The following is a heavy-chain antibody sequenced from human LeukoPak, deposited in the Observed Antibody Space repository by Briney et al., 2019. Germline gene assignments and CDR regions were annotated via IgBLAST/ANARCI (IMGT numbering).Heavy chain of an antibody. V-gene: IGHV1-2*02. J-gene: IGHJ5*02. CDR2: INPNSGGT. CDR3: ARDSGSGGSVWFDP. Sequence: ASVKVSCKASGYTFTGYYMHWVRQAPGRGLEWMGWINPNSGGTNYAQKFQGRVTMTRDTSISTAYMELSRLRSDDTAVYYCARDSGSGGSVWFDPWGQGTLVTVSS. CDR1: GYTFTGYY. D-gene: IGHD3-10*01.